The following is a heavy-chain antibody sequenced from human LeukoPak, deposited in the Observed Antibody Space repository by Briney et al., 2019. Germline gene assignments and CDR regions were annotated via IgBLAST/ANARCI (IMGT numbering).Heavy chain of an antibody. D-gene: IGHD5-18*01. J-gene: IGHJ4*02. CDR1: GFTFSSYA. CDR3: ARLVDTAMV. Sequence: GRSLRLSCAASGFTFSSYAMHWVRQAPGKGLEWVAVISYDGSNKYYADSVKGRFTISRDNSKNTLYLQMNSLIAEDTAVYYCARLVDTAMVWGQGTLVTVSS. CDR2: ISYDGSNK. V-gene: IGHV3-30-3*01.